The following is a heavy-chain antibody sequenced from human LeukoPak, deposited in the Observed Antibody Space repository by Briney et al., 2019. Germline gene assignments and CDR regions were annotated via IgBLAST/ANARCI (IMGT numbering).Heavy chain of an antibody. Sequence: GGSLRLSCAASGFTFSSYWMHWVRQAPGKGLVWVSRINSDGSSTSYADSVKGRFTISRDNAKNTLYLQMNSLRAEDTAVYYCARVGYSSGWKFDYWGQGTLVTVSS. V-gene: IGHV3-74*01. D-gene: IGHD6-19*01. CDR3: ARVGYSSGWKFDY. J-gene: IGHJ4*02. CDR2: INSDGSST. CDR1: GFTFSSYW.